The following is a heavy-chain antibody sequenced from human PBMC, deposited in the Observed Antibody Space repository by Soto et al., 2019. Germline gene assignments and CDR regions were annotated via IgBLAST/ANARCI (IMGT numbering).Heavy chain of an antibody. D-gene: IGHD3-9*01. CDR2: INPNSGDT. Sequence: SVKVSCKASGYTFTDYYMHWVRHAPGQGLEWMGWINPNSGDTKYAQKFQGWVTITRDTSISTAYMELSRLRSDDTAGFSCASGDYGILTYYYYYGMEVWGQGTTVTVSS. CDR3: ASGDYGILTYYYYYGMEV. CDR1: GYTFTDYY. V-gene: IGHV1-2*04. J-gene: IGHJ6*02.